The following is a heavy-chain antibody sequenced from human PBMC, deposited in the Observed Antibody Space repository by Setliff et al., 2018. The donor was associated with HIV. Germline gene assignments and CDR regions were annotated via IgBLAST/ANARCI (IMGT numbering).Heavy chain of an antibody. Sequence: ASVKVSCKVSGYTRTHLVRHWVRQAPGKGLEWMGNFDPEYGESIYSQKFQGRVTLTEGTSPDTVFMELSSLRFEDTAVYYCVTEKHYFDSSGYSRTSIFWGQGTLVTVSS. V-gene: IGHV1-24*01. CDR2: FDPEYGES. CDR3: VTEKHYFDSSGYSRTSIF. CDR1: GYTRTHLV. J-gene: IGHJ4*02. D-gene: IGHD3-22*01.